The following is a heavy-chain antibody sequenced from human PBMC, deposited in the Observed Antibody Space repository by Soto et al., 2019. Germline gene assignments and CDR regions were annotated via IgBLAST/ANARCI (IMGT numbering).Heavy chain of an antibody. Sequence: QVQLVQSGAEVKKPGGSVKVSCKASGYTFTTYEINWVRQVPGQGLEWMGWMSPSSGNTGYVDQFRGRVTMTSNTSMTTAYMELRSLRSEDTAVYYCARVGGQLFGDHGMDVWGQGTTVTVSS. V-gene: IGHV1-8*01. J-gene: IGHJ6*02. CDR2: MSPSSGNT. CDR3: ARVGGQLFGDHGMDV. CDR1: GYTFTTYE. D-gene: IGHD3-10*01.